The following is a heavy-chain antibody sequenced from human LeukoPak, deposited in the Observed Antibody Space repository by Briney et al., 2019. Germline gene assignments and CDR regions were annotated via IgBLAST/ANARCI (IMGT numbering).Heavy chain of an antibody. CDR1: GGSISNYY. CDR2: IFYSGST. V-gene: IGHV4-59*01. Sequence: SETLSLTCTVSGGSISNYYWSWIRQPPGKGLEWIGYIFYSGSTNYNPSLKSRVTISVDTSKNQFSLKLSSVTAADTAVYHCAREDLGSSRGMVGSWYYFDYWGQGTLVTVSS. CDR3: AREDLGSSRGMVGSWYYFDY. D-gene: IGHD3-10*01. J-gene: IGHJ4*02.